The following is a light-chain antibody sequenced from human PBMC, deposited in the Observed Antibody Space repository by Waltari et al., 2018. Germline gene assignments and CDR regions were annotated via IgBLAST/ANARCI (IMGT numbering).Light chain of an antibody. CDR1: SSDVGDYNY. V-gene: IGLV2-8*01. CDR3: SSYAGSNNRV. J-gene: IGLJ3*02. CDR2: EVS. Sequence: QSALTQPPSASGSPGQSVTLSCTGTSSDVGDYNYVSWYQQHPGKAPKLMIYEVSQRPSGVPDRFSGSKSGNTASLTVSGLQAEDEADYYCSSYAGSNNRVFGGGTKLTVL.